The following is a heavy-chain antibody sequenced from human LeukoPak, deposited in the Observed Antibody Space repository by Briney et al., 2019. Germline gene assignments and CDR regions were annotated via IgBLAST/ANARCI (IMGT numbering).Heavy chain of an antibody. V-gene: IGHV1-18*01. J-gene: IGHJ6*03. CDR1: GYTFTSYG. Sequence: GASVKVSRKASGYTFTSYGISWVRQAPGQGLEWMGWISAYNGNTNCAQKLQGRVTMTTDTSTSTAYMELRSLRSDDTAVYYCARVRYYDFWSGSPDYYMDVWGKGTTVTVSS. CDR3: ARVRYYDFWSGSPDYYMDV. D-gene: IGHD3-3*01. CDR2: ISAYNGNT.